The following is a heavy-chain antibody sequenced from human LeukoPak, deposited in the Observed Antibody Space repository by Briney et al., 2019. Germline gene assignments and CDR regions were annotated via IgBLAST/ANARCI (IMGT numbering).Heavy chain of an antibody. CDR2: ISYDGSNK. J-gene: IGHJ4*02. CDR1: GFTFSSYG. CDR3: AKDLYDILTGYPWFY. V-gene: IGHV3-30*18. Sequence: PGGSLRLSCAASGFTFSSYGMHWVRQAPGKGLEWVAVISYDGSNKYYADSVKGRFTISRDNSKNTLYLQMNSLRPEDTAVYYCAKDLYDILTGYPWFYWGQGTLVTVSS. D-gene: IGHD3-9*01.